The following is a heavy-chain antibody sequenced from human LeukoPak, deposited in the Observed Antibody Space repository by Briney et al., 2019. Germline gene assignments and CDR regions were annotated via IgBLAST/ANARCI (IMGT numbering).Heavy chain of an antibody. J-gene: IGHJ4*02. CDR3: ARDTSGGWYGLIDY. V-gene: IGHV3-7*01. D-gene: IGHD6-19*01. Sequence: PGGSLRLSCEASGFTFTSFWMSWVRQAPGKGLEWVANIKQDGSEKYYVDPVKGRFTISRDNAKNSLYLQMNSLRAEDTAVYYCARDTSGGWYGLIDYWGQGTPVTASS. CDR1: GFTFTSFW. CDR2: IKQDGSEK.